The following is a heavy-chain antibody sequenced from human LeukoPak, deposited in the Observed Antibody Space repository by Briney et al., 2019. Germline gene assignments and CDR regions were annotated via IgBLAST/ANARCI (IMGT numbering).Heavy chain of an antibody. CDR1: GYTFTSYA. J-gene: IGHJ4*02. D-gene: IGHD6-13*01. V-gene: IGHV1-3*01. Sequence: ASVKVSCKASGYTFTSYAMHWVRQAPGQRLEWMGWINAGNGNTKNSQKFQGRVTITRDTSASTAYMELSSLRSEDTAVYYCARVVYSSSWYSGDYWGQGTLVTVSS. CDR3: ARVVYSSSWYSGDY. CDR2: INAGNGNT.